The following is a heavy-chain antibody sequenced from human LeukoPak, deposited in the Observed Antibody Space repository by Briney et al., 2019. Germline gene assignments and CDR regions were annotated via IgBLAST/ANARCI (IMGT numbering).Heavy chain of an antibody. CDR3: AKTTTGYSSGRFPGWPVDY. CDR1: GFTFSSYA. D-gene: IGHD6-19*01. Sequence: GGSLRLSCAASGFTFSSYAMYWVRQAPGKGLEWVSGIFGSGGSTHYADSVKGRFTISRDNSKNTVYLQMNSLRAEDTAIYYCAKTTTGYSSGRFPGWPVDYWGQGTLVTVSS. CDR2: IFGSGGST. J-gene: IGHJ4*02. V-gene: IGHV3-23*01.